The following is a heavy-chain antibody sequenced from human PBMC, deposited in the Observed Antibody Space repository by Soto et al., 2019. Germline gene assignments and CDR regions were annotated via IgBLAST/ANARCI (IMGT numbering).Heavy chain of an antibody. CDR3: ARPDGGGDDAFDI. V-gene: IGHV5-51*01. CDR2: IFPDDSDT. Sequence: GESLKISCEGSGYDFANYWIAWVRQMPGKGLEWMGIIFPDDSDTKYSPSFQGQVTISADRSISTANLQWSSLKASDTAMYYCARPDGGGDDAFDIWGQGTMVTVSS. D-gene: IGHD2-21*02. CDR1: GYDFANYW. J-gene: IGHJ3*02.